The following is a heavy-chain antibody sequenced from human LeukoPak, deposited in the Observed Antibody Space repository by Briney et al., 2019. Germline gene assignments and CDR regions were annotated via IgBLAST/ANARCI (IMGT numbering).Heavy chain of an antibody. J-gene: IGHJ4*02. CDR1: GFTFSNYY. Sequence: GGSLRLSCAASGFTFSNYYMSWIRQTPGKGLEWLSYISGSGGDIHYADSVKGRFTVSRDNAKSSLYLQMNSLRAEDTAMYYCARDIRAVGDTLHFDYWGQGILVTVTS. CDR2: ISGSGGDI. D-gene: IGHD1-26*01. V-gene: IGHV3-11*01. CDR3: ARDIRAVGDTLHFDY.